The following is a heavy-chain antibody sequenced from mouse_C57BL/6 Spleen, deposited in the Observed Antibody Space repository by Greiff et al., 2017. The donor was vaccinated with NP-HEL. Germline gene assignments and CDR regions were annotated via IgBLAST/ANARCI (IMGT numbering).Heavy chain of an antibody. J-gene: IGHJ4*01. D-gene: IGHD1-1*01. Sequence: VQLQQSGAELVRPGASVKLSCKASGYTFTDYYINWVKQRPGQGLEWIARIYPGSGNTYYNEKFKGKATLTAEKSSSTAYMQLSSLTSEDSAVYFCAREGVYGSASMDYWGQGTSVTVSS. CDR3: AREGVYGSASMDY. CDR2: IYPGSGNT. CDR1: GYTFTDYY. V-gene: IGHV1-76*01.